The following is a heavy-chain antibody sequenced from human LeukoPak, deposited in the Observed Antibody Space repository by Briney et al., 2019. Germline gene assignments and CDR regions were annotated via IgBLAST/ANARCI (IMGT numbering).Heavy chain of an antibody. J-gene: IGHJ6*03. Sequence: PTGGSLRLPCAASGFTFSSYAMHWVRQAPGKGLEWVAVISYDGSNKYYADSVKGRFTISRDNSKNTLYLQMNSLRAEDTAVYYCAREDTAMVLLHCYYMDVWGKGTTVTVSS. V-gene: IGHV3-30*04. D-gene: IGHD5-18*01. CDR3: AREDTAMVLLHCYYMDV. CDR1: GFTFSSYA. CDR2: ISYDGSNK.